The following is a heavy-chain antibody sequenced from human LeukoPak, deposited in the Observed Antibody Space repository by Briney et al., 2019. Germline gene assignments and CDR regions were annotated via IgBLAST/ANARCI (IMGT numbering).Heavy chain of an antibody. CDR3: AKSNGYGLVDI. CDR1: GVSINRRYY. Sequence: SETLSLTCSVSGVSINRRYYDWWCWIRQPAGKGLEWIGSISSNGNTYYKPSLRTRVTISLDTSRNQFSLKLNSVTAADTAVYYCAKSNGYGLVDIWGQGTMVTVSS. V-gene: IGHV4-39*07. D-gene: IGHD3-10*01. J-gene: IGHJ3*02. CDR2: ISSNGNT.